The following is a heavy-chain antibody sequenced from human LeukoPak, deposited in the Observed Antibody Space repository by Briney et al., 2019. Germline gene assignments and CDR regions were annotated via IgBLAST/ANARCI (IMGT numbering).Heavy chain of an antibody. J-gene: IGHJ3*02. V-gene: IGHV1-2*02. Sequence: ASVKVSCKASGYTFTGYYMHWVRQAPGQGLEWMGWINPNSGGTNYAQKFQGRVTMTRDTSISTAYMELGRLRSDDTAVYYCARERAYSGYDYGDAFDIWGQGTMVTVSS. D-gene: IGHD5-12*01. CDR1: GYTFTGYY. CDR3: ARERAYSGYDYGDAFDI. CDR2: INPNSGGT.